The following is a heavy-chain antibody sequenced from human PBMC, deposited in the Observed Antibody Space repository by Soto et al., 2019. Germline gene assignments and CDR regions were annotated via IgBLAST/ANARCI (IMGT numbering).Heavy chain of an antibody. CDR1: GFTFSSYG. J-gene: IGHJ6*02. V-gene: IGHV3-30*18. D-gene: IGHD3-10*01. CDR2: ISYDGSNK. Sequence: GGSLRLSCAASGFTFSSYGMHWVRQAPGKGLEWVAVISYDGSNKYYADSVKGRFTISRDNSKNTLYLQMNSLRAEDTAVYYWAKDFPEYYYGSGSYYNMYYYYYYGMDVWGQGTTVTVSS. CDR3: AKDFPEYYYGSGSYYNMYYYYYYGMDV.